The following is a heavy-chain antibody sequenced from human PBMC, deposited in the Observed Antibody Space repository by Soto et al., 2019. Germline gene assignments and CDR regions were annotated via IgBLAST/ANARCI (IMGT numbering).Heavy chain of an antibody. CDR3: ADLSLGYCSSTTCPLDY. Sequence: QVQLVQSGAEVKKPGSSVKVSCKVSGGSLNQYAISWVRQTPGQGLEWMGGIIPSFGRTSYAQKFQGRVTITADESTTTVNLELRGLRSEDSAIYFCADLSLGYCSSTTCPLDYWGQGTLVTVSS. J-gene: IGHJ4*02. CDR1: GGSLNQYA. CDR2: IIPSFGRT. D-gene: IGHD2-15*01. V-gene: IGHV1-69*12.